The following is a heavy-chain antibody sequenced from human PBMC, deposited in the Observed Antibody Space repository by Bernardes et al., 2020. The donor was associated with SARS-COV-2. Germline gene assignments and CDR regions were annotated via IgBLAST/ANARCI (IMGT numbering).Heavy chain of an antibody. D-gene: IGHD3-10*01. CDR2: FNSIGFAT. Sequence: GGSLRLSCVASGFIFSKFLIGGVRPAPGKGLEWGSGFNSIGFATYYAASVRGRFTISRDNARDTLYLEMSGLRVDDTGVYYCAKTGGSGSYGIDLWGQGTQVTVAS. CDR1: GFIFSKFL. V-gene: IGHV3-23*01. CDR3: AKTGGSGSYGIDL. J-gene: IGHJ5*02.